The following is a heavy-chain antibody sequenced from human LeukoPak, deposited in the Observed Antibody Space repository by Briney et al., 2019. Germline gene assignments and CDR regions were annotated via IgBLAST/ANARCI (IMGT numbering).Heavy chain of an antibody. CDR3: ANDGGSSPYYYYYYYMDV. Sequence: GGSLRLSYAASGFTFSSYAMSWVRQAPGKGLEWVSAISGSGGSTYYADSVKGRFTISRDNSKNTLYLQMNSLRAEDTAVYYCANDGGSSPYYYYYYYMDVWGKGTTVTVSS. CDR2: ISGSGGST. V-gene: IGHV3-23*01. D-gene: IGHD6-6*01. CDR1: GFTFSSYA. J-gene: IGHJ6*03.